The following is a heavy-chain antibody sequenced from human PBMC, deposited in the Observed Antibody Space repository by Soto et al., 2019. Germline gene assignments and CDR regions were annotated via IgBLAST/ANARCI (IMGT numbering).Heavy chain of an antibody. CDR3: AKDKGRSLTGGMDV. V-gene: IGHV3-30*18. Sequence: PXGSLRLSCAASGFTFSSFGMHWVRQAPGKGLEWVAVMSFDGNSKYYADSTKGRFIISRDNSKNTLYLEMNSLRAEDTAVYYCAKDKGRSLTGGMDVWGQGTTVTVSS. CDR1: GFTFSSFG. J-gene: IGHJ6*02. D-gene: IGHD3-9*01. CDR2: MSFDGNSK.